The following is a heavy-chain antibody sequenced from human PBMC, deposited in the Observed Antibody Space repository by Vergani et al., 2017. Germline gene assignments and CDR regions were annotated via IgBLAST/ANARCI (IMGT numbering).Heavy chain of an antibody. V-gene: IGHV4-39*01. CDR3: ARRGGWYYFDY. CDR1: RGSISSSSYY. Sequence: QLQLQESGPGLVKPSETLSLTCTVSRGSISSSSYYWGWIRQPPGKGLEWIGSIYYSGSTYYNPSLKSRVTISVDTSKNQFSLKLSSVTAADTAVYYCARRGGWYYFDYWGQGTLVTVSS. J-gene: IGHJ4*02. CDR2: IYYSGST. D-gene: IGHD6-19*01.